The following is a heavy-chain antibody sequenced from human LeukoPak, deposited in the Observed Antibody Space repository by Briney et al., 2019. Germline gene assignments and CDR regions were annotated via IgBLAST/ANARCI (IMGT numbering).Heavy chain of an antibody. Sequence: SETLSLTCTVSGASISSSSYYWGWIRQPPGKGLEWIGSIYYSGSTYYNPSLKSRVTISMDPSKNQFSLKLRSVTAADTAVYYCTSPYFDYWGQATLVTVSS. CDR3: TSPYFDY. J-gene: IGHJ4*02. CDR2: IYYSGST. CDR1: GASISSSSYY. V-gene: IGHV4-39*01.